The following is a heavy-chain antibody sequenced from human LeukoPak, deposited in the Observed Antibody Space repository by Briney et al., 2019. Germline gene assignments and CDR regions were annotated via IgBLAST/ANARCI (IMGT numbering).Heavy chain of an antibody. D-gene: IGHD2-2*01. V-gene: IGHV4-4*07. CDR1: GGSISSYY. CDR3: TREVDCSSTSCYGNY. J-gene: IGHJ4*02. CDR2: IYTSGST. Sequence: SETLSLTCTVSGGSISSYYWSWIRQPAGKGLEWIGRIYTSGSTNYNPSLKSRVTMSVDTSKNQFSLKLSSVTAADTAVYYCTREVDCSSTSCYGNYWGQGTLVTVSS.